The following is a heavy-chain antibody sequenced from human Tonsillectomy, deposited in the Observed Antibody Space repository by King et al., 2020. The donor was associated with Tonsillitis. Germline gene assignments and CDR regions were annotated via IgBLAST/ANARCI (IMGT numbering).Heavy chain of an antibody. CDR2: ISTSSRYT. D-gene: IGHD3-16*01. Sequence: VQLVESGGGLVKPGGSLRLSCAASGFTFSDYYMSWIRQAPGKGLEWVSYISTSSRYTNYADSVKGRFTISRDNAKNSLHLQMKSLRAEDTAVYYCARGTASSGGGMVDAFDIGGQGTMVTVSS. CDR1: GFTFSDYY. CDR3: ARGTASSGGGMVDAFDI. J-gene: IGHJ3*02. V-gene: IGHV3-11*06.